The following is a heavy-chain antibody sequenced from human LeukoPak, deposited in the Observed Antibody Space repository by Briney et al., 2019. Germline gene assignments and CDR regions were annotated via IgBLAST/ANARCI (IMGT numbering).Heavy chain of an antibody. Sequence: GASVKVSCKASGYTFSSYGISWVRQAPGQGLEWMGWISAYNGNTNYAQKLQGRVTMTTDTSTSTAYMELRSPRSDDTAVYYCARDKVGAITYYYYGMDVWGQGTTVTVSS. D-gene: IGHD1-26*01. CDR2: ISAYNGNT. CDR3: ARDKVGAITYYYYGMDV. V-gene: IGHV1-18*01. J-gene: IGHJ6*02. CDR1: GYTFSSYG.